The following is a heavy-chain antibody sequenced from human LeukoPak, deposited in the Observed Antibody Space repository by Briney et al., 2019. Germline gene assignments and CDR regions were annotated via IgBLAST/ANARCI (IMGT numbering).Heavy chain of an antibody. CDR1: GYTFTSYD. CDR2: MNPNSGNT. J-gene: IGHJ5*02. Sequence: ASVKVSCKASGYTFTSYDINWVRQDTGQGREWMGWMNPNSGNTGYAQKFQGRVTITRNTSISTAYMELSSLRSEDTAVYYCARGPNWFDPWGQGTLVTVSS. CDR3: ARGPNWFDP. V-gene: IGHV1-8*03.